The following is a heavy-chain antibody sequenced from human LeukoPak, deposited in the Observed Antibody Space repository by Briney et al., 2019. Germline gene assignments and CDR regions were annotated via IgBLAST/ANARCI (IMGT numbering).Heavy chain of an antibody. D-gene: IGHD2-21*01. J-gene: IGHJ4*02. CDR3: ARDHIAPGLLFDC. V-gene: IGHV3-7*01. CDR2: IKYDGSEK. Sequence: GGSLRLSCAASEFTLSNHWMSWVRQAPGKGLEWVANIKYDGSEKYHVDSVKGRFTIFRDNAKNSLYLQMNSLRAEDTAVYYCARDHIAPGLLFDCWGQGTQVTVSS. CDR1: EFTLSNHW.